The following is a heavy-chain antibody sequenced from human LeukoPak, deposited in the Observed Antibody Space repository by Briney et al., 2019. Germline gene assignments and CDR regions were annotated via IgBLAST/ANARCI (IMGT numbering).Heavy chain of an antibody. D-gene: IGHD6-19*01. CDR2: IYSGGNT. CDR3: ATTVAGTRWALGY. V-gene: IGHV3-66*01. Sequence: GGSLRLSCAASGFTVSSNYMSWVRQAPGKGLEWVSVIYSGGNTYYADSVKGRFTISRDNSKNTLYLQMNSLRAGDTAVYYCATTVAGTRWALGYWGQGTLVTVSS. J-gene: IGHJ4*02. CDR1: GFTVSSNY.